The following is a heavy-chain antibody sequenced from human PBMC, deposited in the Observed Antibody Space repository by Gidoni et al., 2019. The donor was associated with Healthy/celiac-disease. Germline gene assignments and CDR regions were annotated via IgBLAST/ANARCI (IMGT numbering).Heavy chain of an antibody. CDR3: ARGGADCTNGVCYSFDY. CDR2: IIPIFGTA. V-gene: IGHV1-69*01. Sequence: QVQLVQSGAAVQKPGSSVKVSCKASGGTFSSYAISWVRQAPGQGLEWMGGIIPIFGTANYAQKFQGRVTITADESTSTAYMELSSLRSEDTAVYYCARGGADCTNGVCYSFDYWGQGTLVTVSS. D-gene: IGHD2-8*01. CDR1: GGTFSSYA. J-gene: IGHJ4*02.